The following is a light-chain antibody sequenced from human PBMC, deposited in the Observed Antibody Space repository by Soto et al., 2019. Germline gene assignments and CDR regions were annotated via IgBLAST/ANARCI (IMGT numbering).Light chain of an antibody. CDR1: QGISNY. Sequence: DIQMTQSPSSLSASVGDRVTITCRASQGISNYIAWYQQQPGNAPTRLIYAASTLQSGVPARFSGSGSGTDFTLTINSLQPEDVATYSSQKYSSGPLFGPGTKVDIK. CDR3: QKYSSGPL. J-gene: IGKJ3*01. V-gene: IGKV1-27*01. CDR2: AAS.